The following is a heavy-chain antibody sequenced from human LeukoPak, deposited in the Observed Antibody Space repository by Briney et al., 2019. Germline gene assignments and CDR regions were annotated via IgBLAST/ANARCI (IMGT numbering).Heavy chain of an antibody. CDR3: ARSREPGRDGDY. Sequence: PGGSLRLPCAASGFTFNNYWMHWVRQAPGKGLVWVSRISSDGTSPIYADSVKGRFTLSRDNAKNTVYLQMNSLRVEDTAVYYCARSREPGRDGDYWGQGTLVTVSS. D-gene: IGHD5-24*01. J-gene: IGHJ4*02. CDR2: ISSDGTSP. CDR1: GFTFNNYW. V-gene: IGHV3-74*01.